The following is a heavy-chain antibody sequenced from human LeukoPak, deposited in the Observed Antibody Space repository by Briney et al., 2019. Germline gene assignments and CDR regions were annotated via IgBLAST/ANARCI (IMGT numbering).Heavy chain of an antibody. CDR1: GFTFSSFA. Sequence: GRPLRLSCVDSGFTFSSFAMHWVRQTPGKGLEWVAVISNHGNDGFYADSVKGRFTISRDNSKNTLYLQMDSLRAEDTAVYYCTRDRGAMNDFDYWGQGTLVTVSS. CDR2: ISNHGNDG. D-gene: IGHD2-2*01. CDR3: TRDRGAMNDFDY. J-gene: IGHJ4*02. V-gene: IGHV3-30*07.